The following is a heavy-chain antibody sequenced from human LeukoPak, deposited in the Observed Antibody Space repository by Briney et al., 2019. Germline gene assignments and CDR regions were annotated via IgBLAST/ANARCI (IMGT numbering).Heavy chain of an antibody. CDR2: ISYDGSNK. J-gene: IGHJ4*02. Sequence: GGSLRLSCAASGFTFSSYSLNWVRQAPGKGLEWGAVISYDGSNKYYADSVKGRFTISRDNSKNTLYLQMNSLRAEDTAVYYCAGEPIVVVTAIDYWGQGTLVTVSS. CDR3: AGEPIVVVTAIDY. CDR1: GFTFSSYS. D-gene: IGHD2-21*02. V-gene: IGHV3-30*03.